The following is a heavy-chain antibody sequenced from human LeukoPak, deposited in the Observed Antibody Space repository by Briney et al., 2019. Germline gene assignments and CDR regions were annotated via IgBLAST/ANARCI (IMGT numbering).Heavy chain of an antibody. CDR2: FSSSSSYI. J-gene: IGHJ6*02. D-gene: IGHD3-3*01. CDR3: ARDFWSGYYSRRGYYGMDV. CDR1: GFTFSGYS. V-gene: IGHV3-21*01. Sequence: PGGPLRLSCAAPGFTFSGYSRNWVPQPPGKGRKGVSPFSSSSSYIYYADSVKGRFTISRDNAKNSLYLQMNSLRAEDTAVYYCARDFWSGYYSRRGYYGMDVWGQGTTVTVSS.